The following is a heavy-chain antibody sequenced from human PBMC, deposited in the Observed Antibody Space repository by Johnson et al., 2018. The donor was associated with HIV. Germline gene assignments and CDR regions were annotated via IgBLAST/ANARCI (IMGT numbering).Heavy chain of an antibody. CDR3: ATKRVAAADPDDAFDI. CDR1: GFTFSSYA. Sequence: QMQLVESGGGLIQPGGSLRLSCAASGFTFSSYAMHWVRQAPGKGLEWVAVISYDGSNKYYADSVKGRFTISRDNSKNTLYLQMNSLRAEDTAVYYCATKRVAAADPDDAFDIWGQGTMVTVSS. J-gene: IGHJ3*02. CDR2: ISYDGSNK. V-gene: IGHV3-30-3*02. D-gene: IGHD6-13*01.